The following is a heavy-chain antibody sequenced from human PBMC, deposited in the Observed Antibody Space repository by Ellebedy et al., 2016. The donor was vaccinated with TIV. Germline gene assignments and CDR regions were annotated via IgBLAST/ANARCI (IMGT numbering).Heavy chain of an antibody. D-gene: IGHD6-13*01. V-gene: IGHV1-18*01. J-gene: IGHJ6*02. Sequence: ASVKVSCXASGYTFTSYGISWVRQAPGQGLEWMGWISAYNGNTNYAQKLQGRVTMTTDTSTSTAYMELRSLRSDDTAVYYCARAQGIAAALAYYYYYGMDVWGQGTTVTVSS. CDR1: GYTFTSYG. CDR2: ISAYNGNT. CDR3: ARAQGIAAALAYYYYYGMDV.